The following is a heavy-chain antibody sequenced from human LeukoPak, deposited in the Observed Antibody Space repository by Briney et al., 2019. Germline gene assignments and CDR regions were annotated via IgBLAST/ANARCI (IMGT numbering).Heavy chain of an antibody. CDR2: IIPMFGTA. Sequence: SVKVSCKASRGTFNTFTISWVRQAPGQGLEWMGGIIPMFGTANYAQRFQGRVTITADESTSTAYMELRSLRSEDTAVYYCTKDGYCRGTNCYRGSYTDYYYMDVWGNGTTVTVSS. D-gene: IGHD2-2*01. CDR3: TKDGYCRGTNCYRGSYTDYYYMDV. CDR1: RGTFNTFT. V-gene: IGHV1-69*13. J-gene: IGHJ6*03.